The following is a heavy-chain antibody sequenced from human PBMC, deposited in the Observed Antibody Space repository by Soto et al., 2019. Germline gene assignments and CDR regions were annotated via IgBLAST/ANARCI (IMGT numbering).Heavy chain of an antibody. J-gene: IGHJ4*02. CDR2: ISAYNGNT. CDR3: ARGGYYYDSSGYPFDY. Sequence: ASVKVSCKASGYTFTSYGISWVRQAPGQGLEWMGWISAYNGNTNYAQKLQGRVTMTTDTSTSTAYMELRGLRSDDTAVYYCARGGYYYDSSGYPFDYWGQGTLVTVS. D-gene: IGHD3-22*01. V-gene: IGHV1-18*04. CDR1: GYTFTSYG.